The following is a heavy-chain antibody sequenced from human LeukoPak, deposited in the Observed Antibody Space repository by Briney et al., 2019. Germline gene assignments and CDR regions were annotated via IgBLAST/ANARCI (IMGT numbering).Heavy chain of an antibody. CDR1: GFTFNNYA. Sequence: GGSLRLSCEASGFTFNNYALAWVRQSPGKGLEWVSGITGSGGHTYYAHSVKGRFTISRDNSKNTLYLQMYCLRAEDTAVYYCTKDLTDFRYYYTDVWGKGTTVIVSS. V-gene: IGHV3-23*01. J-gene: IGHJ6*03. CDR3: TKDLTDFRYYYTDV. D-gene: IGHD2-21*02. CDR2: ITGSGGHT.